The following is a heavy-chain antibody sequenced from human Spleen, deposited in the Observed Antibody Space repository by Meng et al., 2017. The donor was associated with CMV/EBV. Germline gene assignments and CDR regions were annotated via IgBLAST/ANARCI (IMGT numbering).Heavy chain of an antibody. J-gene: IGHJ4*02. V-gene: IGHV3-30*02. Sequence: GESLKISCAASGFTFSSYGMHWVRQAPGKGLEWVAFIRYDGSNKYYADSVKGRFTISRDNSKNTLYLQMNSLRAEDTAVYYCAIAPGILMVYAIYYWGQGTLVTVSS. CDR3: AIAPGILMVYAIYY. D-gene: IGHD2-8*01. CDR2: IRYDGSNK. CDR1: GFTFSSYG.